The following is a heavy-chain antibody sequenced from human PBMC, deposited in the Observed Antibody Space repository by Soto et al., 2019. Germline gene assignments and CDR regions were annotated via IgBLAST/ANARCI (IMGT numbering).Heavy chain of an antibody. V-gene: IGHV4-59*01. D-gene: IGHD3-10*01. CDR2: IYYSGST. CDR3: ARRYGSAFDI. Sequence: SGALCLTCTLSGGSISSYYWSWIRQPPGKGLEWIGYIYYSGSTNYNPSLKSRVTISVDTSKNQFSLKLSSVTAADTAVYYCARRYGSAFDIWGQGTMVT. J-gene: IGHJ3*02. CDR1: GGSISSYY.